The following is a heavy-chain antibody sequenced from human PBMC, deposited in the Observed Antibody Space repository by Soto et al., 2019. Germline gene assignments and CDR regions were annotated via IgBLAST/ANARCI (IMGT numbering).Heavy chain of an antibody. Sequence: EVHLMESGGGWVQPGRSLRLSCAASGFTFDNYAMHWVRQAPGKGLEWVSGISWNSGNIGYADSVKGRFTIARDNAKTSLYLEMNSLRAEDTALYYCAKSLKIFGLATTRSGPLDSWGQVALVTV. CDR1: GFTFDNYA. CDR3: AKSLKIFGLATTRSGPLDS. D-gene: IGHD3-3*01. CDR2: ISWNSGNI. V-gene: IGHV3-9*01. J-gene: IGHJ4*02.